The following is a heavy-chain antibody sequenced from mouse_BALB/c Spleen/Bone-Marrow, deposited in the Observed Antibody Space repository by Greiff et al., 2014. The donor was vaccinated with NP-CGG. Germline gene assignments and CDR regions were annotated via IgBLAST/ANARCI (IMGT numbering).Heavy chain of an antibody. D-gene: IGHD2-2*01. CDR1: GYTLTNYW. V-gene: IGHV1S41*01. Sequence: DLLKPGTSVKLSCKASGYTLTNYWINWIKQRPGQGLEWIGRIAPGSGSTYYNEMFKGKTTLTVDTSSSTAYIQLSSLSSEDSDVYFCARERYGYDGWYFDVWGAGTTVTVSS. CDR3: ARERYGYDGWYFDV. J-gene: IGHJ1*01. CDR2: IAPGSGST.